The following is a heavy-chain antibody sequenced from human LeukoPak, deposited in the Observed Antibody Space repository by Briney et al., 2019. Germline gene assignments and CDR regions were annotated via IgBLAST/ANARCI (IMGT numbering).Heavy chain of an antibody. V-gene: IGHV4-59*01. Sequence: SETLSLTWTVSGGSISSYYWSWIRQPPVKGLEWIGYIYYSGSTNYNPSLKSRVTISVDTSKNQFSLKLSSVTAADTAVYYCARTRIPNAFDIWGQGTMVTVSS. CDR3: ARTRIPNAFDI. CDR2: IYYSGST. J-gene: IGHJ3*02. CDR1: GGSISSYY. D-gene: IGHD3-3*01.